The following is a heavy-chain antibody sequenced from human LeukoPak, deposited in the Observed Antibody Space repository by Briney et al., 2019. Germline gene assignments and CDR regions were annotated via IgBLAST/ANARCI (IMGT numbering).Heavy chain of an antibody. Sequence: KPSETLSLTCTVSGGSISSGSYYWSWIRQPAGKGLEWIGRIYTSGSTNYNPSLKSRVTISVDTSKNQFSLKLSSATAADTAVYYCARVAGYSGYDLVDWFDPWGQGTLVTVSS. CDR3: ARVAGYSGYDLVDWFDP. J-gene: IGHJ5*02. D-gene: IGHD5-12*01. V-gene: IGHV4-61*02. CDR1: GGSISSGSYY. CDR2: IYTSGST.